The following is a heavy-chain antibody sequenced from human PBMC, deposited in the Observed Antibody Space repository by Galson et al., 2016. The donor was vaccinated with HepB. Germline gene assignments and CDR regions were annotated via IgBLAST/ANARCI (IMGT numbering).Heavy chain of an antibody. CDR3: ARDSVDFWRYFYDYDH. D-gene: IGHD3-3*01. V-gene: IGHV1-18*01. CDR2: ISGYNDHT. Sequence: SVKVSCKASGYSFTTYAITWIRQAPGQGLEWVAWISGYNDHTHYAQKLQGRVTLTTDTSTSTAYMELRSLRYEDTAVYYCARDSVDFWRYFYDYDHWGQGTLVTVSS. CDR1: GYSFTTYA. J-gene: IGHJ5*02.